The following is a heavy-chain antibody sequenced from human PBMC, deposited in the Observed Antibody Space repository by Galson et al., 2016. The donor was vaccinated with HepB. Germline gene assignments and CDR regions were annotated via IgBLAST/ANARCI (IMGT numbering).Heavy chain of an antibody. CDR1: GYSFTRYF. Sequence: QSGAEAKKPGESLKISCKGSGYSFTRYFIAWVRQMPGKGPEWMGNIYPGDSDTRYSPYFQGQVIISTEKSITTTYLQWSSLKASDTAMYYCARVRNGYDLDFWGQGTLVAVSS. D-gene: IGHD5-12*01. V-gene: IGHV5-51*01. CDR3: ARVRNGYDLDF. CDR2: IYPGDSDT. J-gene: IGHJ4*02.